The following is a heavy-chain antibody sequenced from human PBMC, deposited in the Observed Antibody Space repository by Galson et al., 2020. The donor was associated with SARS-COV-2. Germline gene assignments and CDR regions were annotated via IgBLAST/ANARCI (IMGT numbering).Heavy chain of an antibody. CDR1: GFTFSSYG. D-gene: IGHD3-10*01. Sequence: GGSLRLSCAASGFTFSSYGMHWVRQAPGKGLEWVAVISYDGRNKYYADSVKGRFTISRDNSKNTLYLQMNSLRAEDTAVYYCAKGSGSYYYYGMDVWGQGTTVTVSS. CDR3: AKGSGSYYYYGMDV. CDR2: ISYDGRNK. V-gene: IGHV3-30*18. J-gene: IGHJ6*02.